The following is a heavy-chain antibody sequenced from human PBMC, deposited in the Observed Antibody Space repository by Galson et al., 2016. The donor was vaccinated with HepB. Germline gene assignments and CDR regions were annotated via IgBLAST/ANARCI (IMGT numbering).Heavy chain of an antibody. Sequence: SLRLSCAASGFSFSSYAISWVRQAPGKGLEWVSGITSGGTTYYADSVKGRFTISRDNSKNILYLQIKSLRDEDTAVYYCAKRPYSYGWHYGMDVWGQRTTVTVAS. CDR2: ITSGGTT. CDR3: AKRPYSYGWHYGMDV. CDR1: GFSFSSYA. J-gene: IGHJ6*02. V-gene: IGHV3-23*01. D-gene: IGHD5-18*01.